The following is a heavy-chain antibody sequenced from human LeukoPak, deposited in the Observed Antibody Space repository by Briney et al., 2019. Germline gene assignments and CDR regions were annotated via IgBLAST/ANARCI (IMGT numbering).Heavy chain of an antibody. CDR1: GYTFTGYY. CDR2: INPNSGGT. J-gene: IGHJ4*02. CDR3: ARVKSSSFSSVFDY. D-gene: IGHD6-13*01. Sequence: ASVKVSCKASGYTFTGYYMHWVRQAPGQGLEWMGWINPNSGGTNYAQKFQGRVTMTRDTSISTAYMELSRLRSDDTAVYYCARVKSSSFSSVFDYWGQGTLVTVSS. V-gene: IGHV1-2*02.